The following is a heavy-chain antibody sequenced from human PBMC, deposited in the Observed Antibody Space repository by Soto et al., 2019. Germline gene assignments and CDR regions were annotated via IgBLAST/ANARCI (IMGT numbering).Heavy chain of an antibody. CDR1: GGSISSSSYY. CDR3: ARVVPAALRYYYYGMDV. Sequence: PSETLSLTCTVSGGSISSSSYYWGWIRQPPGKGLEWIGSIYYSGSTYYNPSPKSRVTISVDTSKNQFSLKLSSVTAADTAVYYCARVVPAALRYYYYGMDVWGQGTTVT. J-gene: IGHJ6*02. CDR2: IYYSGST. D-gene: IGHD2-2*01. V-gene: IGHV4-39*01.